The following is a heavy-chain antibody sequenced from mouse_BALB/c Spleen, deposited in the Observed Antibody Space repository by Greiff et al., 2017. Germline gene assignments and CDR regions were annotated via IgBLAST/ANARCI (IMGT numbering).Heavy chain of an antibody. CDR2: IDPETGGT. V-gene: IGHV1-15*01. Sequence: QVHVKQSGAELVRPGASVTLSCKASGYTFTDYEMHWVKQTPVHGLEWIGAIDPETGGTAYNQKFKGKATLTADKSSSTAYMELRSLTSEDSAVYYCTRSPPPYYAMDYWGQGTSVTVSS. J-gene: IGHJ4*01. CDR3: TRSPPPYYAMDY. CDR1: GYTFTDYE.